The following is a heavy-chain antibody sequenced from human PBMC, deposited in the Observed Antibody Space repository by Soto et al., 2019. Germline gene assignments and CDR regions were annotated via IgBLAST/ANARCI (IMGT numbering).Heavy chain of an antibody. CDR1: GGSVSSGSYY. CDR2: IYYSGST. V-gene: IGHV4-61*01. Sequence: QVQLQESGPGLVKPSETLSLTCTVSGGSVSSGSYYWSWIRQPPGKGLEWIGYIYYSGSTNYNPSLKSRVTISVDTSKNQLSLKLSSVTAADTAVYYCARDSSYGSFDYWGQGTLVTVSS. D-gene: IGHD5-18*01. CDR3: ARDSSYGSFDY. J-gene: IGHJ4*02.